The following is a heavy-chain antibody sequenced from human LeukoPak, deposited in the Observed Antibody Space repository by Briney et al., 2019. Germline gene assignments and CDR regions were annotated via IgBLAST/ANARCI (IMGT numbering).Heavy chain of an antibody. D-gene: IGHD2/OR15-2a*01. Sequence: GGSLRLSCAASGFTVSSNYMSWVRQAPGKGLEWVSGISTSGGRTYYADSVKGRFTISRDNSKNTLYLQMNSLRAEDTAIYYCAKDRDGGSTTTAKGFDYWAQGTLVTVSS. V-gene: IGHV3-23*01. CDR2: ISTSGGRT. CDR3: AKDRDGGSTTTAKGFDY. CDR1: GFTVSSNY. J-gene: IGHJ4*02.